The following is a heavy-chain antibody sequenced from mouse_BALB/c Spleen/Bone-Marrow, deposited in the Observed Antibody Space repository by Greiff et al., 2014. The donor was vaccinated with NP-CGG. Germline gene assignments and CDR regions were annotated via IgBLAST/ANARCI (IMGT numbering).Heavy chain of an antibody. CDR3: ARQDYYGSSPHWYFDV. CDR2: ISSGGSYT. CDR1: GFTFSSYA. J-gene: IGHJ1*01. V-gene: IGHV5-9-1*01. Sequence: EVMLVESGGGLVKPGGSLKPSCAASGFTFSSYAMSWVRQTPEKRLEWVATISSGGSYTYYADSVKGRFTISRDTAKNTLYLQMSSLRSEDTAIYYCARQDYYGSSPHWYFDVWGAGTTVTVSS. D-gene: IGHD1-1*01.